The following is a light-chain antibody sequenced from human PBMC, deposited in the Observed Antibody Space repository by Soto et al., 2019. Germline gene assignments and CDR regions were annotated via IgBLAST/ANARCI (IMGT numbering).Light chain of an antibody. CDR3: QQYGSSLLT. J-gene: IGKJ4*01. CDR2: GAS. V-gene: IGKV3-20*01. Sequence: EIVLTQSPGTLSLSPGERATLSCRASQSVSSSYLAWYQQKPGQAPRLLIYGASGRATGIPDRFSGSGSGTDFTLTISRLEPEDFAVYYCQQYGSSLLTFGGGTKV. CDR1: QSVSSSY.